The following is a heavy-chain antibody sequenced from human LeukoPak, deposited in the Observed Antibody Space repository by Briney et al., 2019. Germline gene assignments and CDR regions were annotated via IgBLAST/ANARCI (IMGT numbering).Heavy chain of an antibody. Sequence: SETLSLTCVVYGGSFSGYYWSWIRQPPGKGLERIGEINHSGTTNYNPSLKSRVTISVDTSKNQFSLKLSSVTAADTAVYYCANSRYYDILTGYWVNAMDVWRQGTTVTVS. CDR3: ANSRYYDILTGYWVNAMDV. V-gene: IGHV4-34*01. CDR1: GGSFSGYY. J-gene: IGHJ6*02. CDR2: INHSGTT. D-gene: IGHD3-9*01.